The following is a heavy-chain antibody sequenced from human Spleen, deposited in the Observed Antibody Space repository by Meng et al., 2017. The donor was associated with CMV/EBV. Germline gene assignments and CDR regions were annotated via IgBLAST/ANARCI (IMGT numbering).Heavy chain of an antibody. D-gene: IGHD5-12*01. CDR2: IYYSGST. J-gene: IGHJ4*02. Sequence: SETLSLTCTVSGGSISSYYWSWIRQPPGKGLEWIGYIYYSGSTNYNPSLKSRVTISVDTSKNQFSLKLSSVTAADTAVYYCARDGGWLRFPDYWGQGTLVTVSS. V-gene: IGHV4-59*01. CDR3: ARDGGWLRFPDY. CDR1: GGSISSYY.